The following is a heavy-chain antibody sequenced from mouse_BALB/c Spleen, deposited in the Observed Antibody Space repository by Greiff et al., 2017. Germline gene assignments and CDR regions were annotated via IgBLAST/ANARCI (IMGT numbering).Heavy chain of an antibody. CDR3: TRDSSGLYYFDY. CDR1: GFTFSSYT. D-gene: IGHD3-1*01. V-gene: IGHV5-6-4*01. CDR2: ISSGGSYT. J-gene: IGHJ2*01. Sequence: EVKVVESGGGLVKPGGSLKLSCAASGFTFSSYTMSWVRQTPEKRLEWVATISSGGSYTYYPDSVKGRFTISRDNAKNTLYLQMSSLKSEDTAMYYCTRDSSGLYYFDYWGQGTTLTVSS.